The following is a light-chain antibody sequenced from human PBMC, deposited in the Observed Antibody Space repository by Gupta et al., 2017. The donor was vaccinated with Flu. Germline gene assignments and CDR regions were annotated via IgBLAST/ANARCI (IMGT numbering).Light chain of an antibody. Sequence: SPATLSVSPGERATLSCRASQSVSSNLAWYQQKPGQAPRLLIYGASTRATGIPARFSGSGSGTEFTLTISSLQSEDFAVYYCQQYNNWPSLGQGTKVEIK. J-gene: IGKJ1*01. CDR1: QSVSSN. CDR2: GAS. CDR3: QQYNNWPS. V-gene: IGKV3-15*01.